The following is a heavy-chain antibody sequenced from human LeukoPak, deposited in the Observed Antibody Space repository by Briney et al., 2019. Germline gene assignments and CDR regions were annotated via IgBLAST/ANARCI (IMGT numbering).Heavy chain of an antibody. Sequence: GGSLRLSCAVSGLTFSNYAISWVRQAPGKGLEWVSSISGSGDTTYYADPVKGRFTISRDNSKNTLYLQMNSLRAEDTAVYYCASLIGVGYYYGSGSYPGGFDIWGQGTMVTVSS. CDR1: GLTFSNYA. V-gene: IGHV3-23*01. D-gene: IGHD3-10*01. J-gene: IGHJ3*02. CDR3: ASLIGVGYYYGSGSYPGGFDI. CDR2: ISGSGDTT.